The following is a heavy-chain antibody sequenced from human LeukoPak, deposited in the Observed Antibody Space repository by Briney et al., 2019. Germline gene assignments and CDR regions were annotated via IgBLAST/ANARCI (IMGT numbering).Heavy chain of an antibody. CDR1: GYTFTGYY. J-gene: IGHJ4*02. CDR2: INPNSGGT. V-gene: IGHV1-2*02. CDR3: AREMVRGVIIH. D-gene: IGHD3-10*01. Sequence: ASVKVSCKASGYTFTGYYMHWVRQAPGQGLEWMGWINPNSGGTNCAQKFQGRVTMTRDTSISTAYMELSRLRSDDTAVYYCAREMVRGVIIHWGQGTLVTVSS.